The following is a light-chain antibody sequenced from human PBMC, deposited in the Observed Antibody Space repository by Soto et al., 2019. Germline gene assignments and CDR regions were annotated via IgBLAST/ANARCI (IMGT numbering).Light chain of an antibody. CDR3: CSYADNSILV. CDR1: SSDVGGYNY. V-gene: IGLV2-11*01. Sequence: QSALTQPRSVSGSPGQSLTISCTGASSDVGGYNYVSWYQQYPGKAPKLMIYDVTKRPSGVPDRFSGSKSGNTASLTISGRQAADEADYYCCSYADNSILVFGGGTTLAVL. J-gene: IGLJ2*01. CDR2: DVT.